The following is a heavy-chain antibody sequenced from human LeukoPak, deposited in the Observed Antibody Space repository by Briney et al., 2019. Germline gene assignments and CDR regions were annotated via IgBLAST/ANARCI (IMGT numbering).Heavy chain of an antibody. J-gene: IGHJ5*02. V-gene: IGHV4-59*01. D-gene: IGHD5-12*01. CDR3: ARDLGGSGYGPFDP. Sequence: SETLSLTCTVSGGSISSYYWSWIRQPPGKGLEWIGSIYHSGSTYYNPSLKSRVTISVDTPKNQFSLKLSSVTAADTAVYYCARDLGGSGYGPFDPWGQGTLVTVSS. CDR2: IYHSGST. CDR1: GGSISSYY.